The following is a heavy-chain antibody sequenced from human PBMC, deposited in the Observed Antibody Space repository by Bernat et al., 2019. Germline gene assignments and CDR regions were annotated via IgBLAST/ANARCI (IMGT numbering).Heavy chain of an antibody. V-gene: IGHV3-23*01. J-gene: IGHJ4*02. CDR2: ISGSGGST. Sequence: EVQLLESGGGLVQPGGSLRLSCAASGFTFSSYAMSWVRQAPGKGLEWVSAISGSGGSTYYADSVKGRFTISRDNSKNTLYLQMNSLRAEDTAVYYCAKDRYCSSTSCYDFDYWGQGTLVTVSS. CDR3: AKDRYCSSTSCYDFDY. CDR1: GFTFSSYA. D-gene: IGHD2-2*01.